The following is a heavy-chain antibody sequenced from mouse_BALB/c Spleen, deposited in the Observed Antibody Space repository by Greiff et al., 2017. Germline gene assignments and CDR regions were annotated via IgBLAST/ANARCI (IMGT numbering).Heavy chain of an antibody. Sequence: EVQLVESGPELVKPGASVKMSCKASGYTFTSYVMHWVKQKPGQGLEWIGYINPYNDGTKYNEKFKGKATLTSDKSSSTAYMELSSLTSEDSAVYYCAREGYYGSSPWDYWGQGTTLTVSS. V-gene: IGHV1-14*01. D-gene: IGHD1-1*01. CDR1: GYTFTSYV. J-gene: IGHJ2*01. CDR3: AREGYYGSSPWDY. CDR2: INPYNDGT.